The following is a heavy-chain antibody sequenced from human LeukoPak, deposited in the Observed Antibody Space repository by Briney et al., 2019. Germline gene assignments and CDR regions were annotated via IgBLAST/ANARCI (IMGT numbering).Heavy chain of an antibody. J-gene: IGHJ4*02. CDR2: IWYDGSNK. V-gene: IGHV3-30*19. CDR1: GFTFSNYG. Sequence: PGRSLRLSCAASGFTFSNYGMHWVRQAPGKGLEWVAVIWYDGSNKYYADSVKGRFTISRDNSKNTLYLQMNSLRAEDTAVYYCASGTGMVTDYWGQGSLVTVSS. D-gene: IGHD5-18*01. CDR3: ASGTGMVTDY.